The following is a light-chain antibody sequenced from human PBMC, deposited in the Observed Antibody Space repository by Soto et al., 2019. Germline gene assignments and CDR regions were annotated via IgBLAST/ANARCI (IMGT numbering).Light chain of an antibody. J-gene: IGKJ3*01. CDR3: QQRG. Sequence: IALTPYPATLSLSPGERATLSCRASQSVSSYLVWYQQKPGQAPRLLIYDASNRATGIPARFSGSGSGTDFTRTIGSLEPEDFAVYYCQQRGFGPGTKVDIK. V-gene: IGKV3-11*01. CDR2: DAS. CDR1: QSVSSY.